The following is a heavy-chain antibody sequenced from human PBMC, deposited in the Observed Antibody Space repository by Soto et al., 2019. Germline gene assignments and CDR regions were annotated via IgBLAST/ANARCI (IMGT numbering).Heavy chain of an antibody. J-gene: IGHJ4*02. CDR1: GFTFSNYG. CDR2: ISYDGSNK. D-gene: IGHD3-22*01. CDR3: AKDSTPTHYSDSSGYYYGKSYFDY. Sequence: QVQLVESGGGVVQPGRSLRLSCAASGFTFSNYGMHWVRQAPGKGLEWVAVISYDGSNKYYADSVKGRFTISRDNSKNTLYLQMNSLRAEDTAVYYCAKDSTPTHYSDSSGYYYGKSYFDYWGQGTLVTVSS. V-gene: IGHV3-30*18.